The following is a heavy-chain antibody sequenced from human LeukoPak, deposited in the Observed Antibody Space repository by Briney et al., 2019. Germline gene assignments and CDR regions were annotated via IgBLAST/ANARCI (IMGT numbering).Heavy chain of an antibody. CDR1: GGSISSYY. D-gene: IGHD6-13*01. J-gene: IGHJ3*02. Sequence: SETLSLTCTVSGGSISSYYWSWIRQPPGKGLEWIGYIYYSGSTNYNPSLKSRVTISVDTSKNQFSLKLSSVTAAGTAVYYCARVRSSWYAFDIWGQGTMVTVSS. CDR3: ARVRSSWYAFDI. CDR2: IYYSGST. V-gene: IGHV4-59*01.